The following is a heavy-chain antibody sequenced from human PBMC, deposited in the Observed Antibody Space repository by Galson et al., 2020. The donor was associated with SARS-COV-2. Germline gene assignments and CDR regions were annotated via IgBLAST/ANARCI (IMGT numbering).Heavy chain of an antibody. CDR1: GDSISRGTFS. CDR3: ARQSGYYFDN. V-gene: IGHV4-30-2*01. Sequence: ETSETLSLTCAVSGDSISRGTFSWSWIRQPPGKGLEWIGYIFHNGNTYYNPSLKSRATISVDRSKNQFSLKLSSVIAADTAIYYCARQSGYYFDNWGQGTLVTVSS. CDR2: IFHNGNT. J-gene: IGHJ4*02.